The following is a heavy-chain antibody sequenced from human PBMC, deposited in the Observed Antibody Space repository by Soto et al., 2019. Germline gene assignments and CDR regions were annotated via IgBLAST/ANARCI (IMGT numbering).Heavy chain of an antibody. Sequence: QVQLQQWGAGLLKPSETLSLTCAVYGGSFSGYYWSWIRQPPGKGLEWIGEINHSGSTNYNPSLKSRDTISVDTSKNQFSLKLSSVTAADTAVYYCARGGVVVVPAAKRWFDPWGQGTLVTVSS. V-gene: IGHV4-34*01. CDR1: GGSFSGYY. D-gene: IGHD2-2*01. CDR2: INHSGST. CDR3: ARGGVVVVPAAKRWFDP. J-gene: IGHJ5*02.